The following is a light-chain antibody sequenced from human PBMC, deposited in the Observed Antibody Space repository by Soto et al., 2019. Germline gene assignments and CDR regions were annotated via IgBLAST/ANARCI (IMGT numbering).Light chain of an antibody. CDR1: QSISTE. CDR3: QQGHNWPLP. CDR2: SAS. Sequence: EIVMTQSPATLSVSPGERATLSCRASQSISTELAWYQQKPGQPPRLLIYSASTRATGIPARFTGSGSGSDFTLTISGLQSEDFAVYYCQQGHNWPLPFGQGTRLEI. J-gene: IGKJ2*01. V-gene: IGKV3-15*01.